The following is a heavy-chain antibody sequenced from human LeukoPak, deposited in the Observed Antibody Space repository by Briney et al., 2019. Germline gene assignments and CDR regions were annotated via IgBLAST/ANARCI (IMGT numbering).Heavy chain of an antibody. CDR1: GYTFTSYY. D-gene: IGHD5-24*01. V-gene: IGHV1-46*01. J-gene: IGHJ3*02. Sequence: ASVKVSCKASGYTFTSYYLHWVRQAPGQGLEWMGIINPSGGSTSYAQKFQGRVTMTRDTSTSTVYMELSSLRSEDTAVYYCARRVMATITHDAFDIWGQGTMVTVSS. CDR3: ARRVMATITHDAFDI. CDR2: INPSGGST.